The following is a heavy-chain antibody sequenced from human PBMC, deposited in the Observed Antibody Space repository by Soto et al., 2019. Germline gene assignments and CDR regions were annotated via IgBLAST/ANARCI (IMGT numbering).Heavy chain of an antibody. CDR2: IYYSGST. V-gene: IGHV4-30-4*01. CDR3: AREIVVVPAAIVAPQYYYYYGMDV. CDR1: GGSISSGDYY. J-gene: IGHJ6*02. Sequence: SETLSLTCTVSGGSISSGDYYWSWIRQPPGKGLEWIGYIYYSGSTYYNPSLKSRVTISVDTSKNQFSLKLSSVTAADTAVYYCAREIVVVPAAIVAPQYYYYYGMDVWGQGTTVTVSS. D-gene: IGHD2-2*02.